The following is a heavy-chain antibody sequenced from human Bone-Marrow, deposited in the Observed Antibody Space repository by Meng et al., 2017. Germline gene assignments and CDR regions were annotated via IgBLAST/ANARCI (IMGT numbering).Heavy chain of an antibody. CDR2: IYSGGST. V-gene: IGHV3-53*05. Sequence: GGSLRLSCAASGFTVSSNYMSWVRQAPGKGLEWVSVIYSGGSTYYADSVKGRFTISRDNSKNTLYLQMNSLRAEDTAVYYCARDLYDGYNTNWFDPWGQGTLVTVSS. CDR1: GFTVSSNY. J-gene: IGHJ5*02. CDR3: ARDLYDGYNTNWFDP. D-gene: IGHD5-24*01.